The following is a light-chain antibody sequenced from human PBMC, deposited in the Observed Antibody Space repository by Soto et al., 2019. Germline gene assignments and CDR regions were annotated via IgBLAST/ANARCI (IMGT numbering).Light chain of an antibody. CDR3: QQYNYWPRT. CDR2: DTS. V-gene: IGKV3D-15*01. J-gene: IGKJ1*01. CDR1: QSVNKH. Sequence: EIVLTQSPATLSVSPGERATLSFRASQSVNKHLAWYQHRPGQAPRLLIYDTSYRAAGIPARFSGSGSGTDFTLTISSLQSEDSAIYYCQQYNYWPRTFGQGTKVDIK.